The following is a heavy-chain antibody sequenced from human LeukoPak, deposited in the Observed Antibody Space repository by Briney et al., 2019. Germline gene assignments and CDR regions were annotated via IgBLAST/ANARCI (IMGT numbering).Heavy chain of an antibody. Sequence: PGGSLRLSCAASGFTFSSYSMNWVRQAPGKGLEWIGYIYYSGSTNYNPSLKSRVTISVDTSKNQFSLKLSSVTAADTAVYYCARSSFWSGSYPDTFDIWGQGTMVTVSS. CDR3: ARSSFWSGSYPDTFDI. V-gene: IGHV4-59*01. CDR1: GFTFSSYS. J-gene: IGHJ3*02. CDR2: IYYSGST. D-gene: IGHD3-3*01.